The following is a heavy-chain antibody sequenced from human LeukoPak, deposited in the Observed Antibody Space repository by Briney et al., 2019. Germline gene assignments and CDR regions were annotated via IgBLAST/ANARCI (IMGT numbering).Heavy chain of an antibody. CDR2: IYYSGST. CDR1: GGSFSSYY. J-gene: IGHJ5*02. D-gene: IGHD3-10*01. CDR3: ARRIWFGDLFDWFDP. V-gene: IGHV4-39*01. Sequence: SETLSLTCAVYGGSFSSYYWGWIRQPPGKGLEWIGSIYYSGSTYYNPSLKSRVTISVDTSKNQFSLKLSSVTAADTAVYYCARRIWFGDLFDWFDPWGQGTLVTVSS.